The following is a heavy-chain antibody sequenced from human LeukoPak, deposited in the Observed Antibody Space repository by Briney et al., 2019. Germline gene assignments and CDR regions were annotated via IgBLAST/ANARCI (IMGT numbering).Heavy chain of an antibody. D-gene: IGHD5-18*01. Sequence: PGGSLRLSCAASGFTFSSYEMNWVRQAPGKGLEWVSYISSSGSTIYYADSVKGRFTISRDNAKNSLYLQMNSLRAEDTAVYYCARVTGGYSVPDYWGQGTLVTVSS. CDR2: ISSSGSTI. J-gene: IGHJ4*02. CDR3: ARVTGGYSVPDY. CDR1: GFTFSSYE. V-gene: IGHV3-48*03.